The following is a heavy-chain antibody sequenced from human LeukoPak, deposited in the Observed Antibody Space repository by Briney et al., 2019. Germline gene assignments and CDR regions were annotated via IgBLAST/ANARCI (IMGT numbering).Heavy chain of an antibody. J-gene: IGHJ4*02. CDR2: IYYSGST. CDR3: ASMGATTRSFDY. CDR1: GGSISSYY. D-gene: IGHD1-26*01. V-gene: IGHV4-59*01. Sequence: SETLSLTCTLSGGSISSYYWSWIRQPPGKGLEWIGYIYYSGSTNYNPSLKSRVTISVDTSKNQFSLKLSSVTAADTAVYYCASMGATTRSFDYWGQGTLVTVSS.